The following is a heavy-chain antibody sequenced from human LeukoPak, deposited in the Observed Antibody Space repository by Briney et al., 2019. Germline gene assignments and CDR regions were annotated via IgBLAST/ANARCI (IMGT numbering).Heavy chain of an antibody. D-gene: IGHD6-13*01. CDR1: GGSVSSGSYY. Sequence: SETLSLTCTVSGGSVSSGSYYWSWIRQPPGKGLEWIGYIYYSGSTNYNPSLKSRVTISVDTSKNQFSLKLSSVTAADTAVYYCAREDGIAAAGTHWYYYYYGMDVWGQGTTVTVSS. CDR3: AREDGIAAAGTHWYYYYYGMDV. J-gene: IGHJ6*02. V-gene: IGHV4-61*01. CDR2: IYYSGST.